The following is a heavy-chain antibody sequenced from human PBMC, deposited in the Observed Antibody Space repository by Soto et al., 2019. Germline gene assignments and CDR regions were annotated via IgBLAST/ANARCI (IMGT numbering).Heavy chain of an antibody. J-gene: IGHJ4*02. CDR1: GFTFSSYG. CDR3: ARDPGITGRTADY. CDR2: IWYDGSNK. D-gene: IGHD1-20*01. Sequence: VQLVESGGGVVQPGRSLRLSCAASGFTFSSYGMHWVRQAPGKGLEWVAVIWYDGSNKYYADSVKGRFTISRDNSKNTLYLQMDSLRAEDTAVYYCARDPGITGRTADYWGQGTLVTVSS. V-gene: IGHV3-33*01.